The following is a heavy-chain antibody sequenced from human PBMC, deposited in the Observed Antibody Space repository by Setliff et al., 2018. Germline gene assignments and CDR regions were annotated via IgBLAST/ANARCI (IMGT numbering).Heavy chain of an antibody. CDR2: IYYSGST. Sequence: SETLSLTCTVSGGSITTSAYYWGWIRQPPGKGLDWIGTIYYSGSTYYNPSLKSRVTISVDTSKNQFSLKLSSVTAADTAVYYCVGRDFSGGDSWGHGTLVTVSS. J-gene: IGHJ5*01. CDR1: GGSITTSAYY. V-gene: IGHV4-39*01. D-gene: IGHD6-25*01. CDR3: VGRDFSGGDS.